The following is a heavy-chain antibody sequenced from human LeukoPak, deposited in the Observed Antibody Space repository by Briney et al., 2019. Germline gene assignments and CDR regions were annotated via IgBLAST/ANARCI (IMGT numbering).Heavy chain of an antibody. J-gene: IGHJ4*02. Sequence: GGSLRLSCAASGFTFSSYSMNWVRQAPGKGLEWVSTITDDGYNTYSADSVKGRITFSRDNSKNTLSLQLRSLRAEDTAVYYCAKDLSYTSGASDHWGQGTLVTVSS. CDR1: GFTFSSYS. V-gene: IGHV3-23*01. CDR3: AKDLSYTSGASDH. D-gene: IGHD6-19*01. CDR2: ITDDGYNT.